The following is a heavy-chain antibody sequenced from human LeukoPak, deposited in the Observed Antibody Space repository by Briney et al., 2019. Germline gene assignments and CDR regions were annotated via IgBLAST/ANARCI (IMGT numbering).Heavy chain of an antibody. D-gene: IGHD2-2*02. CDR1: GFSFSNYY. Sequence: GGSLRLSCKASGFSFSNYYMNWVRQAPGKGLEWLSHINGRGGIINYADSVKGRFTISRDNARNSLDLHMSSLGAEDTAVYYCASDAYCSSTSCYTPDYWGQGTLVTVSS. J-gene: IGHJ4*02. CDR3: ASDAYCSSTSCYTPDY. V-gene: IGHV3-48*04. CDR2: INGRGGII.